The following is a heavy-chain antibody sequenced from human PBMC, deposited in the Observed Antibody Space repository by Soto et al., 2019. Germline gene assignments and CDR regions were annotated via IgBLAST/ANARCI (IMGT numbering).Heavy chain of an antibody. V-gene: IGHV1-18*01. J-gene: IGHJ5*02. Sequence: ASVKVSCKASGYTFTSYGISWVRQAPGQGLEWMGWISAYNGNTNYAQKLQGRVIMTTDTSTSTAYMELRSLRSDDTAVYYCARVVYYDSSGYYWFDPWGQGTLVTVSS. CDR2: ISAYNGNT. D-gene: IGHD3-22*01. CDR1: GYTFTSYG. CDR3: ARVVYYDSSGYYWFDP.